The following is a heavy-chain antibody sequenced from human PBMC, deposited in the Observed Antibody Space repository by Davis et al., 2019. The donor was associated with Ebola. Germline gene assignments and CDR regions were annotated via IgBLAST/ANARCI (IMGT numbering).Heavy chain of an antibody. Sequence: ASVKVSCKASGYTFTNYGISWVRQAPGQGLEWMGWISAYNGNTNYAQKLQGRVTMTTDTSTSTAYMELRSLRSDDTAVYYCARGYCSGGSCYAADYWGQGTLVTVSS. CDR3: ARGYCSGGSCYAADY. CDR1: GYTFTNYG. J-gene: IGHJ4*02. V-gene: IGHV1-18*01. D-gene: IGHD2-15*01. CDR2: ISAYNGNT.